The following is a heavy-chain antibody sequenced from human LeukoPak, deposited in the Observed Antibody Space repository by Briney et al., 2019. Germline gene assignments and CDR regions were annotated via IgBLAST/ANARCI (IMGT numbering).Heavy chain of an antibody. J-gene: IGHJ5*02. CDR2: IYTSGST. V-gene: IGHV4-4*07. D-gene: IGHD3-22*01. CDR1: GGSISSCY. CDR3: ARERSVVVITTWSGWFDP. Sequence: SETLSLTCTVSGGSISSCYRSWIRQPAGKGLEWIGRIYTSGSTNYNPSLKSRVTMSVDTSKNQFSLKLSSVTAADTAVYYCARERSVVVITTWSGWFDPWGQGTLVTVSS.